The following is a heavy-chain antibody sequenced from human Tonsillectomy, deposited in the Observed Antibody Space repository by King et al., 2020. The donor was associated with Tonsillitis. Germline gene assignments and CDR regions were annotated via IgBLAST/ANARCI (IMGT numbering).Heavy chain of an antibody. Sequence: VQLVESGGGVVQPGGSLRLSCAASGFTFTNYGMHWVRQAPGKGLEGVAFIRNDGSEKYYADSVQGRFTVSRDNSKNTLFLQTNSLSAEDTAVYYCAKGEVGPFDYSDYWGQGTLVTVSS. D-gene: IGHD1-26*01. V-gene: IGHV3-30*02. CDR3: AKGEVGPFDYSDY. J-gene: IGHJ4*02. CDR2: IRNDGSEK. CDR1: GFTFTNYG.